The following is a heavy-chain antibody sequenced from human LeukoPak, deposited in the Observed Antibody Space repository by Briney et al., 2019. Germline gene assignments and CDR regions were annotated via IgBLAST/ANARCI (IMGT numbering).Heavy chain of an antibody. Sequence: PGGSLRLSCAASGFTFSSYGMHWVRQAPGKGLEWVAFIRYDGSNKYYADSVKGRFTISRDNSKNTLYPQMNSLRAEDTAVYYCAKSTDYYGSGSYFDYWGQGTLVTVSS. J-gene: IGHJ4*02. CDR1: GFTFSSYG. V-gene: IGHV3-30*02. D-gene: IGHD3-10*01. CDR2: IRYDGSNK. CDR3: AKSTDYYGSGSYFDY.